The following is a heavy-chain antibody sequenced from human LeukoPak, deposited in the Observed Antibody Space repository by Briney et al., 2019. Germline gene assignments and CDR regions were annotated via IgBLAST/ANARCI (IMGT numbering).Heavy chain of an antibody. Sequence: ASVKVSCKASGYTLTGYYMHWVRQAPGQGLEWMGWINPNSGGTNYAQKFQGRVTMTRDTSISTAYMELRSLRSDDTAVYYCARLYYDFWSGYYTPPSYDYWGQGTLVTVSS. CDR3: ARLYYDFWSGYYTPPSYDY. D-gene: IGHD3-3*01. CDR2: INPNSGGT. J-gene: IGHJ4*02. CDR1: GYTLTGYY. V-gene: IGHV1-2*02.